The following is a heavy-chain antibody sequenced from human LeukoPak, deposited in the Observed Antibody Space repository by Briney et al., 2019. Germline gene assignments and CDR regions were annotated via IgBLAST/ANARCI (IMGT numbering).Heavy chain of an antibody. Sequence: GGSLRLSCAGSGFTFSSYWMHWVRQALGKGLVWVSRINTDGSVTSYADSVKGRFTISRDNARNTLYLQMSSLRADDTAVYYCARGTMVAPGVDYWGQGTLVTVSS. V-gene: IGHV3-74*01. D-gene: IGHD4-23*01. CDR3: ARGTMVAPGVDY. J-gene: IGHJ4*02. CDR2: INTDGSVT. CDR1: GFTFSSYW.